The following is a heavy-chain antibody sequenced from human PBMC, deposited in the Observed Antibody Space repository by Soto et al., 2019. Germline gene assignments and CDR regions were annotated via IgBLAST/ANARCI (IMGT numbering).Heavy chain of an antibody. CDR3: ASAPPDDTGDHAAFDI. V-gene: IGHV1-69*12. Sequence: QVQLVQSGTEVKKPGSSVKVSCKASGGTFSRHAVSWVRQAPGQGLEWMGAIIPIVDATNDAPKVQDRVTIPADESTITVYMELRRLKSEDTAIHSCASAPPDDTGDHAAFDIWGQGTMVIVSS. CDR1: GGTFSRHA. CDR2: IIPIVDAT. D-gene: IGHD4-17*01. J-gene: IGHJ3*02.